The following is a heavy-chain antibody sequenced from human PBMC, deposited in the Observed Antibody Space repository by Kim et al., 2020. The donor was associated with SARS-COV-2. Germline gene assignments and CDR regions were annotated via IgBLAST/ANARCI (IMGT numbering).Heavy chain of an antibody. CDR3: AKDRGRGAVAGPLFDY. CDR2: ISGSGGST. V-gene: IGHV3-23*01. CDR1: GFTFSSYA. J-gene: IGHJ4*02. D-gene: IGHD6-19*01. Sequence: GGSLRLSCAASGFTFSSYAMSWVRQAPGKGLEWVSAISGSGGSTYYADSVKGRFTISRDNSKNTLYLQMNSLRAEDTAVYYCAKDRGRGAVAGPLFDYWGQGTLVTVSS.